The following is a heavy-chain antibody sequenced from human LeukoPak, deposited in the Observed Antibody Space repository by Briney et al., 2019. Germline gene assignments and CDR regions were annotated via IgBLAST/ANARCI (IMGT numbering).Heavy chain of an antibody. CDR3: ARDRRKLTSSYYYYYNMDV. CDR1: GYTSTAYY. D-gene: IGHD1-7*01. Sequence: ASVKVSCKTSGYTSTAYYMHCVPPAPGQGLEWMGWINPNSGGTNYAQNFQGRVTMTRDTSITTAYMELSRLKSDDTALYYCARDRRKLTSSYYYYYNMDVWGQGTTVTVSS. J-gene: IGHJ6*02. CDR2: INPNSGGT. V-gene: IGHV1-2*02.